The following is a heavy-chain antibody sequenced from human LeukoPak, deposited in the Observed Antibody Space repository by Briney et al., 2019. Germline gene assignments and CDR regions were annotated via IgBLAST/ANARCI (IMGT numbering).Heavy chain of an antibody. CDR3: ARDGPSSSWYGSTFDY. J-gene: IGHJ4*02. Sequence: SETLSLTCNVSGGSISDYYWSWIRQPAGKGLEWIGRIYTSGSTNYNPSLKSRVTMSVDTSKNQFSLKLSSVTAADTAVYYCARDGPSSSWYGSTFDYWGQGTLVTVSS. V-gene: IGHV4-4*07. CDR1: GGSISDYY. D-gene: IGHD6-13*01. CDR2: IYTSGST.